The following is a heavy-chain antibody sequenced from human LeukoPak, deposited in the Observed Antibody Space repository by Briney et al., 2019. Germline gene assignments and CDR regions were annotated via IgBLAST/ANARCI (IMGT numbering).Heavy chain of an antibody. J-gene: IGHJ4*02. CDR1: GFTFSSYG. Sequence: PGGSLRLSCAASGFTFSSYGMHWVRQAPGKGLEWVALIWYDGGNKYFADSVKGRFTISRDNSQNTLYLQMNSLSAEDTAVYYCAREYYYDISGYFLDYWGQGTLVTVSS. D-gene: IGHD3-22*01. CDR3: AREYYYDISGYFLDY. CDR2: IWYDGGNK. V-gene: IGHV3-33*01.